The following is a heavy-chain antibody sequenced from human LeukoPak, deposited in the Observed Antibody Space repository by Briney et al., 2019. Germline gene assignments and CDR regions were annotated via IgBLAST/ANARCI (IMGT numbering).Heavy chain of an antibody. V-gene: IGHV4-38-2*01. CDR3: AKHLYYYDSSVDV. CDR2: IYHSGTT. CDR1: GYSIRLGYY. J-gene: IGHJ6*04. D-gene: IGHD3-22*01. Sequence: SETLSLTCSVSGYSIRLGYYWGWVRQPPRKGLEWVGSIYHSGTTYYNPSLKSRVTISMDTSKNQFSLKLSSVTAADTAVYYCAKHLYYYDSSVDVWGKGTTVTVSS.